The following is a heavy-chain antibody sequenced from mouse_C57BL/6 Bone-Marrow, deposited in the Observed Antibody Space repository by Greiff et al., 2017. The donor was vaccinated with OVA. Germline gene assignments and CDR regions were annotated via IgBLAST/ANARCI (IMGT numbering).Heavy chain of an antibody. J-gene: IGHJ1*03. CDR3: ARHFDV. CDR1: GFSLTSYG. Sequence: QPSQSLSITCTASGFSLTSYGVHWVRQSPGKGLEWLGVIWRGGSTDYNAAFIYRLSISKDNSKSQVFFKMNSQQADDTAIYYGARHFDVWGTGTTVTVSS. CDR2: IWRGGST. V-gene: IGHV2-2*01.